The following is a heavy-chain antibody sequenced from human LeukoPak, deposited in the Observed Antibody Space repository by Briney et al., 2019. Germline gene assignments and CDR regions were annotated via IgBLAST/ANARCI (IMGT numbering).Heavy chain of an antibody. Sequence: QPGRSLRLSCAASGFTFSSYAMHWVRQAPGKGLEWVAVISYDGSNKYYADSVKGRFTISRDNSKNTLYLQMNSLRAEDTAVYYCAKTGFDSSSWYTPYYYYGMDVWGQGTTVTVSS. D-gene: IGHD6-13*01. CDR2: ISYDGSNK. J-gene: IGHJ6*02. CDR1: GFTFSSYA. CDR3: AKTGFDSSSWYTPYYYYGMDV. V-gene: IGHV3-30-3*02.